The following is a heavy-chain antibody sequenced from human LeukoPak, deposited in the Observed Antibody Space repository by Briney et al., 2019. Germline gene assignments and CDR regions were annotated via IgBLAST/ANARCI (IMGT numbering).Heavy chain of an antibody. V-gene: IGHV3-7*05. CDR2: INQDGSEK. D-gene: IGHD3-22*01. CDR3: ARGTYYYDS. Sequence: GGSLRLSCAASGFTFSIDWMSWARQPPGKGLEWVAKINQDGSEKYYVDSVEGRFTISRDDAKNSLYQQMNSLRAEDTAVYYCARGTYYYDSWGQGSLVSVSS. J-gene: IGHJ4*02. CDR1: GFTFSIDW.